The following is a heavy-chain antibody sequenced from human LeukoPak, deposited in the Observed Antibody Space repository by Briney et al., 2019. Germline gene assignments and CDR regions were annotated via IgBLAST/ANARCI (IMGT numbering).Heavy chain of an antibody. CDR3: ARGGGWGNWNDAVDY. Sequence: SETLSLTCTVSGGSISSYYWSWIRQPAGKGLEWIGRIYTSGSTNYNPSLKSRVTMSVETSKNQFSLKVNSVTAADTAVYYCARGGGWGNWNDAVDYWGQGTLVTVSS. V-gene: IGHV4-4*07. J-gene: IGHJ4*02. D-gene: IGHD1-1*01. CDR2: IYTSGST. CDR1: GGSISSYY.